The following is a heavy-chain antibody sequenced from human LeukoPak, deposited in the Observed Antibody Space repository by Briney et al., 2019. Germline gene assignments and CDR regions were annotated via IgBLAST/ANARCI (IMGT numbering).Heavy chain of an antibody. CDR3: ARPFKDPTVTSGFDY. Sequence: PSETLSLTCAVSGYSISSGYYWGWLRPPPGKGLEWFGGTRHSGTAYYTPSLKGRVTISVDTSKNQISLTLSSVAAADTAVYYCARPFKDPTVTSGFDYWGQGTLVTVSS. V-gene: IGHV4-38-2*01. D-gene: IGHD4-17*01. CDR2: TRHSGTA. J-gene: IGHJ4*02. CDR1: GYSISSGYY.